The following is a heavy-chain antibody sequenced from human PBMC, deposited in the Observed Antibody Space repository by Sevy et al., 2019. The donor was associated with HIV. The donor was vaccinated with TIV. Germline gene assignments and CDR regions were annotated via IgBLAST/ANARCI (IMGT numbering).Heavy chain of an antibody. CDR2: ISYDGRNTK. CDR1: GFSFSDHG. J-gene: IGHJ4*02. CDR3: ARDRGEILSSAFDY. V-gene: IGHV3-30*03. D-gene: IGHD3-16*01. Sequence: GGSLRLSCVGSGFSFSDHGMHWVRQAPGKGLEWMAVISYDGRNTKYKPDSVKGRFTISRDNSKNTLYLQMNSLRAEDTAIYYCARDRGEILSSAFDYWGQGTLVTVSS.